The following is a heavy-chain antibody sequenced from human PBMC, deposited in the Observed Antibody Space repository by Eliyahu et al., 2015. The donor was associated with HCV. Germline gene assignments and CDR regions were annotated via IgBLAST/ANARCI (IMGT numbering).Heavy chain of an antibody. V-gene: IGHV1-69*01. D-gene: IGHD2-2*01. Sequence: EVKKPGSSVKVSCKASGGTFSSYAISWVRQAPGQGLEWMGGIIPIFGTANYAQKFQGRVTITADESTSTAYMELSSLRSEDTAVYFCARGKYQLLRHLDYYYGMDVWGQGTTVTVSS. CDR3: ARGKYQLLRHLDYYYGMDV. CDR2: IIPIFGTA. J-gene: IGHJ6*02. CDR1: GGTFSSYA.